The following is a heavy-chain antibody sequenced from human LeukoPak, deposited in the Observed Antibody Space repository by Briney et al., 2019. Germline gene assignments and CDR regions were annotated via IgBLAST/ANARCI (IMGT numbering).Heavy chain of an antibody. Sequence: SETLSLTCAVSGGSISSNSYYWGWIRQPPGKGLEWIGSIYYSGSTYYNPSLKSRVTISVDTSKNQFSLKLSSVTAADTAVYYCARHVSVAVTNFFDYWGQGTLVTVSS. CDR3: ARHVSVAVTNFFDY. CDR1: GGSISSNSYY. CDR2: IYYSGST. J-gene: IGHJ4*02. D-gene: IGHD6-19*01. V-gene: IGHV4-39*07.